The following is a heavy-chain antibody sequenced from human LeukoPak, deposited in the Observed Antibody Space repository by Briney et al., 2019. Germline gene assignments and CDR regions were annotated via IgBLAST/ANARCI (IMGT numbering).Heavy chain of an antibody. CDR1: GGSINSANYY. CDR2: IYYSETT. CDR3: ARQRADYYYYYVDV. Sequence: SETLPLTCTVSGGSINSANYYWGWLRQPPGKGLEWIGSIYYSETTYDNPSLKSRVTISIETSKNQFSLKLSSVTASDTAVYYCARQRADYYYYYVDVWAKGRRSPSP. V-gene: IGHV4-39*01. J-gene: IGHJ6*03.